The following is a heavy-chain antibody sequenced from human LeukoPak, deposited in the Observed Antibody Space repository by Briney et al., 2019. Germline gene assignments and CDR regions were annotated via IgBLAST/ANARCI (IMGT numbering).Heavy chain of an antibody. CDR1: GFRFSDFA. J-gene: IGHJ4*02. CDR2: VSRDGREK. Sequence: GGSLRLSCSTSGFRFSDFALHWVRQSPGKGLEWVAVVSRDGREKYYADSVKGRFAISRDDAMGTVSLQMNGLRPEDTAVYYCTRSESHDPCYSDSGYWGQGTLVTVPS. CDR3: TRSESHDPCYSDSGY. V-gene: IGHV3-30*09. D-gene: IGHD2-21*01.